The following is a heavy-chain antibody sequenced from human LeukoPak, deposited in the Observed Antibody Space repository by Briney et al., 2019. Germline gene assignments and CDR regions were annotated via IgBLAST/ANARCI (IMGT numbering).Heavy chain of an antibody. J-gene: IGHJ4*02. V-gene: IGHV3-49*04. CDR3: SRVLYSDTYFESGPDS. Sequence: GGSLRLSCTSSGFTFRDYAMTWVRQAPGKGLEWVGFIRSKTYAATAEYAASVRGRFTISRDDSENIAYLQMDSLKPEDTGIYYCSRVLYSDTYFESGPDSWGQGTLVTVSS. D-gene: IGHD6-13*01. CDR2: IRSKTYAATA. CDR1: GFTFRDYA.